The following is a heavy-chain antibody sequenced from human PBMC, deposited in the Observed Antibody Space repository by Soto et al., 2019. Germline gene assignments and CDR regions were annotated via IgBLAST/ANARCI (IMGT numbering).Heavy chain of an antibody. D-gene: IGHD3-3*01. Sequence: SVKVSYKVSGYTLTELSMHWVRQAPVKGLEWMGGFDPEDGETIYAQKFQGRVTMTEDTSTDTAYMELSSLRSEDTAVYYCATAQITIFGVVTPYFDYWGQGTLVTVYS. V-gene: IGHV1-24*01. CDR3: ATAQITIFGVVTPYFDY. CDR2: FDPEDGET. CDR1: GYTLTELS. J-gene: IGHJ4*02.